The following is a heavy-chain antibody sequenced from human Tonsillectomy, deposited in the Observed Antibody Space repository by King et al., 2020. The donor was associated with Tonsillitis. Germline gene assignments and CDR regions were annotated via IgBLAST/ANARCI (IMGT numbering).Heavy chain of an antibody. CDR3: ARDGTTMIVVVITNSAFDY. CDR1: GFTFSSYA. CDR2: ISYDGSNK. D-gene: IGHD3-22*01. J-gene: IGHJ4*02. Sequence: VQLVESGVGVVQPGRSLRLSCAASGFTFSSYAMHWVRQAPGKGLEWVAVISYDGSNKYYADSVKGRFTISRDNSKNTLYLQMNSLRAEDTAVYYCARDGTTMIVVVITNSAFDYWGQGTLVTVSS. V-gene: IGHV3-30-3*01.